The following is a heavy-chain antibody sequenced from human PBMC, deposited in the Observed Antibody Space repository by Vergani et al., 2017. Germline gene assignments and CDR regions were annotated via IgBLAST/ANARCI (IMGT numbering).Heavy chain of an antibody. V-gene: IGHV3-30*02. CDR3: AKEGPSHAFDI. Sequence: QVQLVESGGGVVQPGGSLRLSCAASGFTFSSYGMHWVRQAPGKGLEWVAFIRYDGSNKYYADSVKGRFTISRDKSKNTLYLQMNSLRAEDTAVYYCAKEGPSHAFDIWGQGTMVTVSS. J-gene: IGHJ3*02. CDR1: GFTFSSYG. CDR2: IRYDGSNK.